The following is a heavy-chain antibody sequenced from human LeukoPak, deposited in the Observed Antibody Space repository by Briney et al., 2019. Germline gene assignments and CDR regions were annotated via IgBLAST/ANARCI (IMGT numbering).Heavy chain of an antibody. CDR1: GFTFSSYG. CDR3: ARDYYDSSGYYQYWGSNFDY. V-gene: IGHV3-30*02. CDR2: IRYDGSNK. D-gene: IGHD3-22*01. J-gene: IGHJ4*02. Sequence: PGGSLRLSCAASGFTFSSYGMHWVRQAPGKGLEWVAFIRYDGSNKYYADSVKGRFTISRDNSKNTLYLQMNSLRAEDTAVYYCARDYYDSSGYYQYWGSNFDYWGQGTLVTVSS.